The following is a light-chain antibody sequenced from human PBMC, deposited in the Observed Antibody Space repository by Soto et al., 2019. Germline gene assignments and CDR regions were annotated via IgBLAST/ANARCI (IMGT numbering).Light chain of an antibody. CDR3: QQYNIWPSWT. CDR1: HIVSLS. V-gene: IGKV3-15*01. CDR2: GAS. Sequence: EIVLTQSPATLSVSLGDSATLSCRASHIVSLSLAWYQMRPGQPPRLLIYGASTRDTGIPARFSGSGSGTDFTLTISSLQSEDFAVYFCQQYNIWPSWTFGQGTKVELK. J-gene: IGKJ1*01.